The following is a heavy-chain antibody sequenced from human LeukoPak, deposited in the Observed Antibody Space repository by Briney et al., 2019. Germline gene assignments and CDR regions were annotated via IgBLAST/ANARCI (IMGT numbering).Heavy chain of an antibody. CDR3: ARVLNYYDSSGSNYYYMDV. V-gene: IGHV1-18*01. J-gene: IGHJ6*03. CDR1: GYTFNIYG. Sequence: ASVKVSCKASGYTFNIYGISWVRQAPGQGLEWMGWISGYNGNTNYAQKLQGRVTMTTDTSTSTAYMELRSLRSDDSAVYYCARVLNYYDSSGSNYYYMDVWGKGTTVTVSS. D-gene: IGHD3-22*01. CDR2: ISGYNGNT.